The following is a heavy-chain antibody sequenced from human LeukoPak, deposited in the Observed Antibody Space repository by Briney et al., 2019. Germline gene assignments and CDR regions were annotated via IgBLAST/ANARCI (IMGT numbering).Heavy chain of an antibody. Sequence: ASVKVSCKASGGTFSSYAISWVRQAPGQGLEWKGGIIPIFGTANYAQKFQGRVTITADESTSTAYMELSSLRSEDTAVYYCARERDYCSSTSCYTVFDYWGQGTLVTVSS. CDR2: IIPIFGTA. CDR1: GGTFSSYA. V-gene: IGHV1-69*13. J-gene: IGHJ4*02. D-gene: IGHD2-2*02. CDR3: ARERDYCSSTSCYTVFDY.